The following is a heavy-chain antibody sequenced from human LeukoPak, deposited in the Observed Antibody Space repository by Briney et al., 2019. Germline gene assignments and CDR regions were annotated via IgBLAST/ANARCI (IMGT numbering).Heavy chain of an antibody. Sequence: SGGSLRLSCAASGVTFSSYWMHWVRQPPGKGLVWVSRISSDGSTTRYADSVKGRFTISRDNAKNTLYLQMNSLRAEDTAVYYCTRSHYYDSSGYYFYYGMDVWGQGTTVTVSS. J-gene: IGHJ6*02. D-gene: IGHD3-22*01. CDR1: GVTFSSYW. CDR3: TRSHYYDSSGYYFYYGMDV. V-gene: IGHV3-74*01. CDR2: ISSDGSTT.